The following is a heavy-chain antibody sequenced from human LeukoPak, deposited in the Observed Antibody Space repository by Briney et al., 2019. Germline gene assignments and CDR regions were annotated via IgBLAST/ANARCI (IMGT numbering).Heavy chain of an antibody. CDR3: ARDLDCSGGSCYSY. CDR1: GFTVGSNY. CDR2: IYSGGST. J-gene: IGHJ4*02. V-gene: IGHV3-66*02. D-gene: IGHD2-15*01. Sequence: GGSLRLSCAASGFTVGSNYMSWVRQAPGKGLEWVSVIYSGGSTYYADSVKGRFTISRDNSKNTLYLQMNSLRAEDTAVYYCARDLDCSGGSCYSYWGQGTLVTVSS.